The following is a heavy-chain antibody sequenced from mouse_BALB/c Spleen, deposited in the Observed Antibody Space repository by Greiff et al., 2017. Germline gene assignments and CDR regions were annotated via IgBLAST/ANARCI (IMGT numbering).Heavy chain of an antibody. V-gene: IGHV5-12-1*01. CDR1: GFAFSSYD. CDR3: ARLRGDAMDY. Sequence: EVMLVESGGGLVKPGGSLKLSCAASGFAFSSYDMSWVRQTPEKRLEWVAYISSGGGSTYYPDTVKGRFTISRDNAKNTLYLQMSSLKSEDTAMYYCARLRGDAMDYWGQGTSVTVSS. J-gene: IGHJ4*01. D-gene: IGHD1-1*01. CDR2: ISSGGGST.